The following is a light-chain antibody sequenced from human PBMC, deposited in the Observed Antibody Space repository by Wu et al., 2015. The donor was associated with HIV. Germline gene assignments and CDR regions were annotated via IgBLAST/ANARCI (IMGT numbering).Light chain of an antibody. CDR3: QQYGSSPGT. CDR2: GAS. CDR1: QSVSGN. J-gene: IGKJ1*01. V-gene: IGKV3-15*01. Sequence: EIVMTQSPATLSVSPGERATLSCRASQSVSGNLAWYQQKPGQAPRLLIYGASTRATGIPARFSGSGSGTDFTLTISRLEPEDFAVYYCQQYGSSPGTFGQGTKVEIK.